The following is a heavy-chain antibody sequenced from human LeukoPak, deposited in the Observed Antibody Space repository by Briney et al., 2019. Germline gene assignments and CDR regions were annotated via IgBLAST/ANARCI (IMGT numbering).Heavy chain of an antibody. J-gene: IGHJ6*04. CDR3: AELGITMIGGV. V-gene: IGHV3-48*03. D-gene: IGHD3-10*02. Sequence: LSLTCTVSGGSISSYYWNWVRQAPGKGLEWVSYISSSGGTIYYADSVKGRFTISRDNAKNSLYLQMNSLRAEDTAVYYCAELGITMIGGVWGKGTTVTISS. CDR2: ISSSGGTI. CDR1: GGSISSYY.